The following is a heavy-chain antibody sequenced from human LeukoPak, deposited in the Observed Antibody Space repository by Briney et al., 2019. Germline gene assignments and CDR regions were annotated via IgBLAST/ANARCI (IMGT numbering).Heavy chain of an antibody. D-gene: IGHD1-20*01. J-gene: IGHJ3*02. CDR1: GGSISSYY. CDR2: IYNSGST. CDR3: ARGVTGTTIGSFDI. Sequence: SETLSLTCTVSGGSISSYYWSWIRQPPGKGLEWIGYIYNSGSTNYNPSLKSRVTISVDTSKNQFSLKLSSVTAADTALYYCARGVTGTTIGSFDIWGQGTMVTVSS. V-gene: IGHV4-59*01.